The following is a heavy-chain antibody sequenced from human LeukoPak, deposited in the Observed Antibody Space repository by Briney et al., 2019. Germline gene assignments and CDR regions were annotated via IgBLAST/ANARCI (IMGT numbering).Heavy chain of an antibody. Sequence: SETLSLTCTVSGGSISSNYYWGWIRQPPGKGLEWIGNLYYSGSTYYNPSFRSRVAISVDTSKNQFSLKLNSVTAVDTAVYYCARLITSRLGRGSGVPDYWGQGALVTVSS. D-gene: IGHD3-10*01. CDR3: ARLITSRLGRGSGVPDY. J-gene: IGHJ4*02. V-gene: IGHV4-39*01. CDR1: GGSISSNYY. CDR2: LYYSGST.